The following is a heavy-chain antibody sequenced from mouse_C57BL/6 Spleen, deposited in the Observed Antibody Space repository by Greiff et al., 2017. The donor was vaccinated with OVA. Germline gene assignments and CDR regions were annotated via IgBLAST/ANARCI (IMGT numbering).Heavy chain of an antibody. CDR3: ARYGYRPMDY. Sequence: QVQLQQPGAELVKPGASVKLSCKASGYTFTSYWMHWVKQRPGRGLEWIGRIDPNSGGTKYNEKFKSKATLTVDKPSSTAYMQISSLTSEDSAVYYCARYGYRPMDYWGQGTSVTVSS. CDR1: GYTFTSYW. V-gene: IGHV1-72*01. J-gene: IGHJ4*01. CDR2: IDPNSGGT. D-gene: IGHD2-2*01.